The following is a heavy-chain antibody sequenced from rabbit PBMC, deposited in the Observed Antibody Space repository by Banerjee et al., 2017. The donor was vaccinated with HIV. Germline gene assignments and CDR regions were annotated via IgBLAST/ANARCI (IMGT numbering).Heavy chain of an antibody. Sequence: QLKETGGGLVQPGGSLTLSCTASGFTISSSYWMSWVRQAPGKGLEWIGYISTGDGSTYYASWVNGRFTISSDNAQNTLYLQLNSLTAADTATYFCARDLAGVIGWNFNLWGQGTLVTVS. CDR2: ISTGDGST. CDR1: GFTISSSY. CDR3: ARDLAGVIGWNFNL. J-gene: IGHJ4*01. V-gene: IGHV1S7*01. D-gene: IGHD4-1*01.